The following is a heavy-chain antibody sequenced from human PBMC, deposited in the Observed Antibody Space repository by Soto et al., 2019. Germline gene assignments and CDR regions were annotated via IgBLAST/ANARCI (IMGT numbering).Heavy chain of an antibody. Sequence: GGSLRLSCAASGFTFSSYAMSWVRQAPGKGLEWVSAISGSGGSTYYADSVKGRFTISRDNSKNTLYLQMNSLRAEDTAVYYCAKDLVRGSGSFRELKYGMDVWGQGTTVTVSS. V-gene: IGHV3-23*01. CDR3: AKDLVRGSGSFRELKYGMDV. CDR2: ISGSGGST. D-gene: IGHD3-10*01. CDR1: GFTFSSYA. J-gene: IGHJ6*02.